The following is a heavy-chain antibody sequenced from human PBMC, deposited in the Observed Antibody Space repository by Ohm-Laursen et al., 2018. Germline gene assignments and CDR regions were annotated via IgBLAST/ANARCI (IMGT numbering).Heavy chain of an antibody. CDR1: GYTFTDYY. Sequence: GASVKVSCKASGYTFTDYYMHWVRQAPGQGLEWMGWISPYSGQTKYALKLQGRVTMTTDTSTSTAYMDVRGLRSDDTAVYYCARGDTYGFDYWGQGTLVTVSS. D-gene: IGHD3-10*01. CDR3: ARGDTYGFDY. J-gene: IGHJ4*02. V-gene: IGHV1-18*04. CDR2: ISPYSGQT.